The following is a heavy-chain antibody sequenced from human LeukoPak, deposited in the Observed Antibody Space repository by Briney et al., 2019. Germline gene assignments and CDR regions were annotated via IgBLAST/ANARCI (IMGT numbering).Heavy chain of an antibody. CDR2: ISSSSSYI. CDR3: ASLPRGYDILTGYYMGVDY. D-gene: IGHD3-9*01. J-gene: IGHJ4*02. CDR1: GFTFSSYS. Sequence: GGSLRLSRAASGFTFSSYSMNWVRQAPGKGLEWVSSISSSSSYIYYADSVKGRFTISRDNAKNSLYLQMNSLRAEDTAVYYCASLPRGYDILTGYYMGVDYWGQGTLVTVSS. V-gene: IGHV3-21*01.